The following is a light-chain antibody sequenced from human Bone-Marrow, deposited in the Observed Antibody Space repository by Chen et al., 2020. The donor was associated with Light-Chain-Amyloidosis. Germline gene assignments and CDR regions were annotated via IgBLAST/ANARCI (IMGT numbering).Light chain of an antibody. Sequence: QSALTQPASVSGSPGPAHTISSPGTSSDVGGDNHVSWYQQHPDKAPKLMIYEVTNRPSWVPDRFSGSKSDNTASLTISGLQTEDEADYFCSSYTITNTLVFGSGTRVTVL. J-gene: IGLJ1*01. CDR1: SSDVGGDNH. V-gene: IGLV2-14*01. CDR3: SSYTITNTLV. CDR2: EVT.